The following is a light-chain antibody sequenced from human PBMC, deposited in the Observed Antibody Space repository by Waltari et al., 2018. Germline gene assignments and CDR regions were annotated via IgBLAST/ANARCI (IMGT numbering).Light chain of an antibody. J-gene: IGKJ1*01. CDR3: QHYDGVPPWT. CDR1: RDINNY. Sequence: DIQMTQSPSSLSASVGDRVTITCQASRDINNYLNWYQQKPGKAPKLLIYDASTLETGVPSRFSGSGSGTDFVFTISRLQPEDIATYYCQHYDGVPPWTFGQGTRLDFK. CDR2: DAS. V-gene: IGKV1-33*01.